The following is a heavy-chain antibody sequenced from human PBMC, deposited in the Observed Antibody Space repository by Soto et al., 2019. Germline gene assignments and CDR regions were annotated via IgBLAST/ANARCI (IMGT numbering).Heavy chain of an antibody. CDR3: ARGGVPAATLGAFDI. D-gene: IGHD2-2*01. V-gene: IGHV1-69*13. Sequence: GASVKVSCKASGGTFSSYAISWVRQAPGQGLEWMGGIIPIFGTANYAQKFQGRVTITADESTSTAYMELSSLRSEDTAVYYCARGGVPAATLGAFDIWGQGTMVTVSS. J-gene: IGHJ3*02. CDR1: GGTFSSYA. CDR2: IIPIFGTA.